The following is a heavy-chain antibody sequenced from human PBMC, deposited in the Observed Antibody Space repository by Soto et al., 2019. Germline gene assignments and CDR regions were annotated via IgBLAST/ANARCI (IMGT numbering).Heavy chain of an antibody. CDR1: GFSFSSFW. CDR2: IKEDGGEQ. D-gene: IGHD4-4*01. CDR3: AITTSTVSYWFDP. Sequence: GGSLRLSCAASGFSFSSFWMSWVRQAPGKGPEWVANIKEDGGEQHYVDSVKGRFTISRDNTENSLFLQMNNLRAEDSAIYYCAITTSTVSYWFDPWGPGTQVTVSS. J-gene: IGHJ5*02. V-gene: IGHV3-7*03.